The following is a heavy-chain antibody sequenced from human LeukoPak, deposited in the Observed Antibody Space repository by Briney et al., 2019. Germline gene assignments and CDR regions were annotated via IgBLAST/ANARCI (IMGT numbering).Heavy chain of an antibody. J-gene: IGHJ4*02. D-gene: IGHD3-10*01. CDR2: ISGSGGTT. Sequence: GGSLRLSCAASGFIFSNAWMSWVRQAPGKGLEWVSSISGSGGTTYFADSVKGRFTISRDNSKNTLFLQMNSLRADDTAVYYCATRRGSGTYYGSDYWGQGTLVTVSS. V-gene: IGHV3-23*01. CDR3: ATRRGSGTYYGSDY. CDR1: GFIFSNAW.